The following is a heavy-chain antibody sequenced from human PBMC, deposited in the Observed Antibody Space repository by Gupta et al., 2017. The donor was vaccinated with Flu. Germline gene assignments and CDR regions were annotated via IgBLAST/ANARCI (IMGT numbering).Heavy chain of an antibody. V-gene: IGHV4-59*08. CDR3: ATGPWTEYLQV. CDR2: IYYSGST. J-gene: IGHJ1*01. Sequence: QVQLQESRPVLVTPSETLSLTCTVSGGSMSIYYRSWIRQSPGKGLEWIAHIYYSGSTNYKPSLKRRVTISEDTSKNQFSLNLRSVTAADTAVYYWATGPWTEYLQVWGPGTQVTVSS. D-gene: IGHD5-12*01. CDR1: GGSMSIYY.